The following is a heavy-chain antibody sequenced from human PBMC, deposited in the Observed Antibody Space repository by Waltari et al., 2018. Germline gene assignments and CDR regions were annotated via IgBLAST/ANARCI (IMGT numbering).Heavy chain of an antibody. V-gene: IGHV1-69*05. D-gene: IGHD3-3*01. J-gene: IGHJ5*02. CDR2: IIPIFGTA. CDR1: GGTVSSYA. CDR3: ASQHTDYDFRYNWFDP. Sequence: QVQLVQSGAEVKKPGSSVKVSCKASGGTVSSYAISWVRQAPGQGLEWMGGIIPIFGTANYAQKFQGRVTITTDESTSTAYMELSSLRSEDTAVYYCASQHTDYDFRYNWFDPWGQGTLVTVSS.